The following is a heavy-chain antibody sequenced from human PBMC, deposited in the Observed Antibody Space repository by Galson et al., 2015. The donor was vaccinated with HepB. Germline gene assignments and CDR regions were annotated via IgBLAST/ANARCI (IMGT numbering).Heavy chain of an antibody. CDR3: ARGIAVAGRRMSYFDS. Sequence: SVKVSCKAYGVSFTIYPINWVRQAPGQRLEWMGAIIPILGVPSYTEKFQGKVTITADRSTTTSYMELTSLTSEDTAVYYCARGIAVAGRRMSYFDSWGQGTLVTVS. J-gene: IGHJ4*02. CDR2: IIPILGVP. V-gene: IGHV1-69*10. D-gene: IGHD6-19*01. CDR1: GVSFTIYP.